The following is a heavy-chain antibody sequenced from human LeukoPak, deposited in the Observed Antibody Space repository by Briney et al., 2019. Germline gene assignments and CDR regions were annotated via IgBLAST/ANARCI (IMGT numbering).Heavy chain of an antibody. Sequence: GGSLRPSCAASGSTFSSYAMHEVRQAPGKGLEWVAVITDDGRNKYYADSVRGRFTISRDNAENSLYLQMNSLRAEDTAVYYCARDPGFGESYFDYWGQGTLVTVSS. CDR1: GSTFSSYA. CDR3: ARDPGFGESYFDY. J-gene: IGHJ4*02. CDR2: ITDDGRNK. V-gene: IGHV3-30-3*01. D-gene: IGHD3-10*01.